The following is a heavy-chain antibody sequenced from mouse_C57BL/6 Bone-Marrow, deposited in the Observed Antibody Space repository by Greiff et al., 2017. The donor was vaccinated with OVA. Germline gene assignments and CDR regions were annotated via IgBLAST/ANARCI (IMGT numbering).Heavy chain of an antibody. J-gene: IGHJ1*03. D-gene: IGHD1-1*01. CDR2: IYPRDGST. CDR1: GYTFTDHT. Sequence: VQLQESDAELVKPGASVKISCKVSGYTFTDHTIHWMKQRPEQGLEWIGYIYPRDGSTKYNEKFKGKATLTADKSSSTAYMQLNSLTSEDSAVYFCARVVYYYGSSYWYCDVWGTGTTVTVSS. V-gene: IGHV1-78*01. CDR3: ARVVYYYGSSYWYCDV.